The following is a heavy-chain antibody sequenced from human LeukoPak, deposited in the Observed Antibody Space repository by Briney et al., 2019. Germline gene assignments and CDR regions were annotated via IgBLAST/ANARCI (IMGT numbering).Heavy chain of an antibody. CDR3: ARDTGSSSADYYYYYYMDV. J-gene: IGHJ6*03. Sequence: SETLSLTCTVSGGSISSYYWSWIRQPAGKGLEWIGRIYTSGSTNYNPSLKSRVTMSVDTSKNQFSLKLSSVTAADTAVYYCARDTGSSSADYYYYYYMDVWGKGTTVTVSS. CDR2: IYTSGST. V-gene: IGHV4-4*07. CDR1: GGSISSYY. D-gene: IGHD6-6*01.